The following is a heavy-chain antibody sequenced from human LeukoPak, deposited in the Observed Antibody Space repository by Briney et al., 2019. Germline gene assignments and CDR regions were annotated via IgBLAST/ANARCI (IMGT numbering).Heavy chain of an antibody. Sequence: ASVKVSCKASGYTFTRYTISWVRQAPGQGLEWMGWISAYNGNTDYAQKLQGRVTMTTDTSTTTAYMELRSLRSDDTAVYYCARCIRGVIGYFYYMDVWGKGTTVTVSS. CDR2: ISAYNGNT. CDR1: GYTFTRYT. CDR3: ARCIRGVIGYFYYMDV. V-gene: IGHV1-18*01. D-gene: IGHD3-10*01. J-gene: IGHJ6*03.